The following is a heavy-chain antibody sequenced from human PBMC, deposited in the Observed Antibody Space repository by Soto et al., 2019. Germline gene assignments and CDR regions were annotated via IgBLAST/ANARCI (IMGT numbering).Heavy chain of an antibody. V-gene: IGHV1-69*04. D-gene: IGHD2-15*01. Sequence: SVKVSCKASGGTFSSYTISWVRQAPGQGLEWMGRIIPILGIANYAQKFQGRVTITADKSTSTAYMELSSLRSEDTAVYYCARDLGYCSGGSCSPFDYWGQGTLVTVSS. CDR1: GGTFSSYT. CDR3: ARDLGYCSGGSCSPFDY. CDR2: IIPILGIA. J-gene: IGHJ4*02.